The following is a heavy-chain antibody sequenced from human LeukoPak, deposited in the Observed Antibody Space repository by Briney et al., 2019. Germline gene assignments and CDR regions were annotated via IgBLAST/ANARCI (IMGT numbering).Heavy chain of an antibody. D-gene: IGHD3-10*01. Sequence: GGSLRLSCAASGFTFSDYYMSWIRQAPGKGLEWVAYIRTDGSTVSYADSLKGRFTISRDNTKNTLYLEMNSLRAEDTAVYYCARERSGSPYWGQGTLVTVSS. V-gene: IGHV3-11*04. J-gene: IGHJ4*02. CDR3: ARERSGSPY. CDR1: GFTFSDYY. CDR2: IRTDGSTV.